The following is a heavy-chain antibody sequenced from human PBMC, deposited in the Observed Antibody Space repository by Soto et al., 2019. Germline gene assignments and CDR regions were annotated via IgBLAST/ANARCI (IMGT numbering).Heavy chain of an antibody. CDR1: GGSISSGYYY. CDR3: ARGSLLWFGEEGYWFDP. V-gene: IGHV4-30-4*01. Sequence: PSETLSLTCSVSGGSISSGYYYWSWIRQPPGKGLEWIGNIYYSGNTYYNPSLKSRLIISVDTSKNQFSLKLSSVTAADTAVYYCARGSLLWFGEEGYWFDPWGQGTLVTVSS. CDR2: IYYSGNT. J-gene: IGHJ5*02. D-gene: IGHD3-10*01.